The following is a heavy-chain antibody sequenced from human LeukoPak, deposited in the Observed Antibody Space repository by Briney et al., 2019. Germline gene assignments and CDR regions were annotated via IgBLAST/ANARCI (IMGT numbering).Heavy chain of an antibody. D-gene: IGHD6-19*01. Sequence: GGSLRPSCAASGFTVSSSYMSWVRQAPGKGLECVSVIGNDGRTYYANSVKGRFTISRDISQNMVYLQVNSLRDDDTAVYYCARDDTSGGFYEFGYWGQGALLIVSS. V-gene: IGHV3-53*01. J-gene: IGHJ4*02. CDR3: ARDDTSGGFYEFGY. CDR1: GFTVSSSY. CDR2: IGNDGRT.